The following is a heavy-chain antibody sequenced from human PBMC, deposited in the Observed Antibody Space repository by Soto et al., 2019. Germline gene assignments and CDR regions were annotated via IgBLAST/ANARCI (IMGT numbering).Heavy chain of an antibody. V-gene: IGHV3-48*01. CDR1: GFTFSSYS. D-gene: IGHD4-17*01. CDR3: AKDVPHYGAFAI. CDR2: ISSSSSTI. J-gene: IGHJ3*02. Sequence: GVLRLSCAASGFTFSSYSMNWVRQAPEKGLEWVSYISSSSSTIYYADSVKGRFTISRDNAKNSLYLQMNSLRTEDTALYYCAKDVPHYGAFAIWGPGSMVTDS.